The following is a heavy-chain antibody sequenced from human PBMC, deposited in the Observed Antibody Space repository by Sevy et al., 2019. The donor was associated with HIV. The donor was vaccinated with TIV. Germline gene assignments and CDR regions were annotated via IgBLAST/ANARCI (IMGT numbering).Heavy chain of an antibody. V-gene: IGHV3-30*04. D-gene: IGHD3-10*01. CDR2: ISHDGRNYK. CDR3: ARDRGEILRSAFKS. CDR1: GFTFSEYG. J-gene: IGHJ5*02. Sequence: GGSLRLSCAASGFTFSEYGMHWARQAPGKGMEWVAVISHDGRNYKYNADFVKGRFTISRDNSRNTLYLQMNSLRAEDTAIYYCARDRGEILRSAFKSWGQGTLVTVSS.